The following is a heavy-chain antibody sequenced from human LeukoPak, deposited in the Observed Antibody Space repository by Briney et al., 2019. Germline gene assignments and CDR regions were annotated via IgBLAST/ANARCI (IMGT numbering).Heavy chain of an antibody. J-gene: IGHJ6*03. Sequence: GGSLRLSCAASGFTFSSYSMNWVRQAPGKGLEWVSYISSSSSTIYYADSVKGRFTISRDNAKNSLYLQMNSLRAEDTAVYYCARDGPITIFGVVIPPGGYYYYYMDVWGKGTTVTVSS. D-gene: IGHD3-3*01. V-gene: IGHV3-48*01. CDR2: ISSSSSTI. CDR3: ARDGPITIFGVVIPPGGYYYYYMDV. CDR1: GFTFSSYS.